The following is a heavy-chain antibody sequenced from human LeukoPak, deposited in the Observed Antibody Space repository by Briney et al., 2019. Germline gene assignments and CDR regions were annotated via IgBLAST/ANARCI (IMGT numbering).Heavy chain of an antibody. Sequence: SETLSLTCTVSGGSISSYYWSWIRQPPGKGLEWIGYIYYSGSTNYNPSLKSRVTISVDTSKNQFSLKLSPVTAAVTAVYYSATWDGYNYAYWGQGPLVTVSS. J-gene: IGHJ4*02. D-gene: IGHD5-24*01. CDR3: ATWDGYNYAY. CDR1: GGSISSYY. CDR2: IYYSGST. V-gene: IGHV4-59*01.